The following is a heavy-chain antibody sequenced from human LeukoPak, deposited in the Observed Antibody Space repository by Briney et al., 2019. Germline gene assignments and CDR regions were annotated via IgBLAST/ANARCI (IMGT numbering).Heavy chain of an antibody. CDR3: ARVSSSWYQDWYFDR. CDR1: GGSISSHD. J-gene: IGHJ2*01. V-gene: IGHV4-4*07. D-gene: IGHD6-13*01. CDR2: IYISGSP. Sequence: SGTLSLTCTVSGGSISSHDWTWIRQPAGKGLEWIGRIYISGSPNYNPSFKSRVTMSVDTSKNQFSLKLSSVTAADTAVYYCARVSSSWYQDWYFDRWGRGTLVTVSS.